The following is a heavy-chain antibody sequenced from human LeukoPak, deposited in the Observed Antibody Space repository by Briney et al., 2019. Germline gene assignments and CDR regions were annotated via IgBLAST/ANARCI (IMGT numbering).Heavy chain of an antibody. CDR2: ISYDGSNK. CDR3: AKDRRALYSIAAAGTFDY. Sequence: GGSLRLSCAVSGITLSNYGMSWVRQAPGKGLEWVAVISYDGSNKYYADSVKGRFTISRDNSKNTLYLQMNSLRAEDTAVYYCAKDRRALYSIAAAGTFDYWGQGTLVTVSS. V-gene: IGHV3-30*18. D-gene: IGHD6-13*01. J-gene: IGHJ4*02. CDR1: GITLSNYG.